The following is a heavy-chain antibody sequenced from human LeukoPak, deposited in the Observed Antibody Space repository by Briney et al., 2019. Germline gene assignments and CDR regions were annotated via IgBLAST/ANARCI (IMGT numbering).Heavy chain of an antibody. D-gene: IGHD6-19*01. Sequence: GRSLRLSCAASGFTFSSYAMSWGRQAPGKGLEWCWRISGSGGSTYYADSVKGRFTISRDNSKKTLYMHMNSLRAEDTAVYYCAKSLAVAGIFDYWGQGTLVTVSS. J-gene: IGHJ4*02. CDR3: AKSLAVAGIFDY. CDR2: ISGSGGST. CDR1: GFTFSSYA. V-gene: IGHV3-23*01.